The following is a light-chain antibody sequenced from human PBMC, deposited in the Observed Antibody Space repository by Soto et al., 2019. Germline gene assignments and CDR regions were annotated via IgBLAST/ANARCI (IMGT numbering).Light chain of an antibody. J-gene: IGKJ1*01. V-gene: IGKV3-20*01. Sequence: DIVLTQSPGTLSLPPGERATLSCRASQRISSNYLGWYQQKPGQAPRLLIYAASSRATGIPDRFSGSGSGTDFTLTISRLEPEDFAVYYCQDYGSSPQTFGQGTKVDIK. CDR3: QDYGSSPQT. CDR1: QRISSNY. CDR2: AAS.